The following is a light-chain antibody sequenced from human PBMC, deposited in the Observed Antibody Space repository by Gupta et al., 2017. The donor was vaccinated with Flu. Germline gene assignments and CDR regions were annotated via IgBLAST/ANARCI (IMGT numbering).Light chain of an antibody. J-gene: IGKJ5*01. V-gene: IGKV3-15*01. Sequence: DIVMTQSPDTLSVSPGERATLSCRASQSISSNLAWYQHKPGLAPRLLIYGASTRATGIADRFSGSGSGTEFTLTISSLESEDFALYYCQQYDDWPPITFGQGTRLEIK. CDR2: GAS. CDR1: QSISSN. CDR3: QQYDDWPPIT.